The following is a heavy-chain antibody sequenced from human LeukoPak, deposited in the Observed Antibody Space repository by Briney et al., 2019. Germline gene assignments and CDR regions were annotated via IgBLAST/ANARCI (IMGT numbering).Heavy chain of an antibody. Sequence: PGGSLRLSCATYRFTFSSYSMNWVRQAPGKGLEWVSSIGPSGGSIFYADSVKGRFSISRDNAKNSLYLQMNSLRADDTAVYYCARLAGSRPPWHLDLWGRGTLVTVSS. CDR1: RFTFSSYS. V-gene: IGHV3-21*04. CDR3: ARLAGSRPPWHLDL. D-gene: IGHD6-19*01. J-gene: IGHJ2*01. CDR2: IGPSGGSI.